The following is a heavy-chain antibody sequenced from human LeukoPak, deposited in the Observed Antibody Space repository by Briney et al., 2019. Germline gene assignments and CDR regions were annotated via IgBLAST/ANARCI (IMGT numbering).Heavy chain of an antibody. CDR1: GLTVSGNY. Sequence: GGSLRLSCAASGLTVSGNYMTWVRQAPGKGLEWVSVIYSGGSTYYADSVKGRFTISRDSSKNTLYLQMNSLRPEDTAVCYCAREQAAAGPNDAFDIWGQGTMVTVSS. D-gene: IGHD6-13*01. CDR2: IYSGGST. CDR3: AREQAAAGPNDAFDI. J-gene: IGHJ3*02. V-gene: IGHV3-66*02.